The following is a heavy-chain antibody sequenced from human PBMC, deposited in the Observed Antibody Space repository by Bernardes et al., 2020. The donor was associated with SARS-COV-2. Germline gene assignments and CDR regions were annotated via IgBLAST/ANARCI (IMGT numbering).Heavy chain of an antibody. CDR3: ARAHYRYGSWGSYSPYYFDD. J-gene: IGHJ4*02. CDR2: ISSYNGKT. Sequence: ASVKVSCKASGYTFTSYGFSWVRQAPGQGLAWMGWISSYNGKTDYAQKVQDRVTMTTDASTRTTSLEIRSLRSDDTAVYYCARAHYRYGSWGSYSPYYFDDWGQGTLVSVSS. D-gene: IGHD3-10*01. V-gene: IGHV1-18*01. CDR1: GYTFTSYG.